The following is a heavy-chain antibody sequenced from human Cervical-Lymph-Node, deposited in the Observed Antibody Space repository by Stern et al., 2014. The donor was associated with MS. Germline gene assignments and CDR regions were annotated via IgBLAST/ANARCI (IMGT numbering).Heavy chain of an antibody. D-gene: IGHD1-26*01. Sequence: QVQLMQSGAEVKKPWSSVKVSCKASGSTFRFFTVNWMRQAPGQGLEWMGDIRPIADSANFAQRSQDRVTITADESTNTAYMELSSLTSEDTALYYCARTSSGIEGHEHFQHWGQGTLVTVSS. J-gene: IGHJ1*01. CDR2: IRPIADSA. V-gene: IGHV1-69*01. CDR3: ARTSSGIEGHEHFQH. CDR1: GSTFRFFT.